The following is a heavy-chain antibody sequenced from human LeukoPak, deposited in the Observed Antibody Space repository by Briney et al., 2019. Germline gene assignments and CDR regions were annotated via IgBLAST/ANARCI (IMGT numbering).Heavy chain of an antibody. CDR3: ARGPRGIVATMEYYYYMDV. CDR1: GYTFTSYA. D-gene: IGHD5-12*01. Sequence: ASVKVSCKASGYTFTSYAMNWVRQAPGQGLEWMGWINTNPGNPTYAQGFTGRFVFSLDTSVSTAYLQISSLKAEDTAVYYCARGPRGIVATMEYYYYMDVWGKGTTVTVSS. V-gene: IGHV7-4-1*02. J-gene: IGHJ6*03. CDR2: INTNPGNP.